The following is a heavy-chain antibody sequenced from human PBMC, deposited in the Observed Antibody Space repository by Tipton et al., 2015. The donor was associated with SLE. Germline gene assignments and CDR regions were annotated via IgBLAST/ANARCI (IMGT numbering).Heavy chain of an antibody. D-gene: IGHD2-15*01. CDR2: IYSSGST. CDR3: ARNPTSYCSGGSCYSPWFDP. J-gene: IGHJ5*02. Sequence: LRLSCTVSGGSITSGSYYWSWIRQPAGKGLEWIGRIYSSGSTNYNPSLKSRVTMSVDTSKNQFSLKLSSVTAADTAVYYCARNPTSYCSGGSCYSPWFDPWGQGTLVTVSS. V-gene: IGHV4-61*02. CDR1: GGSITSGSYY.